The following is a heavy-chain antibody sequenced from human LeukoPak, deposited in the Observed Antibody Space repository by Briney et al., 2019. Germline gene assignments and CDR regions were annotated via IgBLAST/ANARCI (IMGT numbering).Heavy chain of an antibody. CDR1: GFTFSSYA. J-gene: IGHJ3*02. CDR2: ISYDGSNK. D-gene: IGHD5-12*01. Sequence: GGSLRLSCAASGFTFSSYAMHWVRQAPGKGLEWVAVISYDGSNKYYADSVKGRFTISRDNSKNTLYLQMNSLRAEDTAVYYCTRQYEGRYEATNAFDIWGQGTMVTVSS. V-gene: IGHV3-30*04. CDR3: TRQYEGRYEATNAFDI.